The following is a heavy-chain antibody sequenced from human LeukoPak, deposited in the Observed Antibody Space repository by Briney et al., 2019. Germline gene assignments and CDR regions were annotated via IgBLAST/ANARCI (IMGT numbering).Heavy chain of an antibody. Sequence: GGSLRLSCAASGLTFSSYWMSWVRQAPGKGLEWVANIKYDVSEIHYVDSVKGRFTISRDNAENSLYLQMNSLRAEDTAVYYCAREATYNYAYALDYWGQGTLVTVSS. CDR2: IKYDVSEI. CDR3: AREATYNYAYALDY. CDR1: GLTFSSYW. V-gene: IGHV3-7*01. D-gene: IGHD5-18*01. J-gene: IGHJ4*02.